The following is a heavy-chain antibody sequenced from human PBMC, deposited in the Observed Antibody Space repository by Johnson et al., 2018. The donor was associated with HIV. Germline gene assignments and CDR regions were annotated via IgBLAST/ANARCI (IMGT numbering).Heavy chain of an antibody. CDR2: ISYDGSKK. V-gene: IGHV3-30*09. Sequence: QVQLVESGGGVVQPGRSLRLSCAASGFTFSSYAMHWVRQAPGKGLEWVAVISYDGSKKYYADSVKGRFAISRDNSKNTLHLQMNSLRAEDTAVYYCARASSGYYSDAFDIWGQGTMVTVSS. CDR3: ARASSGYYSDAFDI. J-gene: IGHJ3*02. D-gene: IGHD3-22*01. CDR1: GFTFSSYA.